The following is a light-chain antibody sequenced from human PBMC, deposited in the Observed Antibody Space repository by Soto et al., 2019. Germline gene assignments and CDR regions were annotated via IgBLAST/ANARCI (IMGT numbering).Light chain of an antibody. CDR1: SSNIGNNA. CDR2: DNI. CDR3: AAWGDNLNGWV. V-gene: IGLV1-44*01. Sequence: QSVLTQPPSASGTPGQRVTISCSGSSSNIGNNAVNWYQQFPGTAPKLLIYDNIQRPSGVPDRFSGSKSGTSASLAISGLQSEDEADYYCAAWGDNLNGWVFGGGTKLTFL. J-gene: IGLJ3*02.